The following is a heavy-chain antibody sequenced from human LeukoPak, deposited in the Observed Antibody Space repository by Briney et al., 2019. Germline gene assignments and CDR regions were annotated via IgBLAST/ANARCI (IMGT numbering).Heavy chain of an antibody. CDR3: ARAGITMIVQGDYFDY. D-gene: IGHD3-22*01. J-gene: IGHJ4*02. CDR2: IYHSGST. Sequence: SGTLSLTCAVSGGSISSSNWWSWVRQPPGKGLEWTGEIYHSGSTNYNPSLKSRVTISVDKSKNQFSLKLSSVTAADTAVYYCARAGITMIVQGDYFDYWGQGTLVTVSS. CDR1: GGSISSSNW. V-gene: IGHV4-4*02.